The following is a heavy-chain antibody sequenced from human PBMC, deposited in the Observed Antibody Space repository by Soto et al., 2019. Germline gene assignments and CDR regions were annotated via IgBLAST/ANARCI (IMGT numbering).Heavy chain of an antibody. CDR1: GFTFSSYS. D-gene: IGHD6-19*01. V-gene: IGHV3-21*01. Sequence: GGSLRLSCAASGFTFSSYSMNWVRQAPGKGLEWVSSISSSSYIYYADSVKGRFTISRDNAKNSLYLQMNSLRAEDTAVYYCARPRFAAVAGTGSEAFDIWGQGTMVTVSS. J-gene: IGHJ3*02. CDR2: ISSSSYI. CDR3: ARPRFAAVAGTGSEAFDI.